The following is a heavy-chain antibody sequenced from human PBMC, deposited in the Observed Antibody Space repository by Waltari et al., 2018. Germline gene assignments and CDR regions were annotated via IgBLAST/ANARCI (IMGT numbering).Heavy chain of an antibody. V-gene: IGHV4-61*09. CDR3: ARGDSSGYH. CDR1: GGSISSGSYY. D-gene: IGHD3-22*01. Sequence: QVQLQESGPGLVKPSQTLSLTCTVSGGSISSGSYYWSWIRQPAGKGLEWIGYIYTSGSTNYNPNLKSRVTISVDTSKNQFSLMRSSVTAADTAVYYCARGDSSGYHWGQGTLVTVSS. CDR2: IYTSGST. J-gene: IGHJ5*02.